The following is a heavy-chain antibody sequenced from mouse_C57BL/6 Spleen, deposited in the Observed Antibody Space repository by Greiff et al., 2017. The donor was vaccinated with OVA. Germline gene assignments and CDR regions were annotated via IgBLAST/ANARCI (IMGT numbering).Heavy chain of an antibody. J-gene: IGHJ2*01. V-gene: IGHV5-6*01. CDR1: GFTFSSYG. CDR2: ISSGGSYT. Sequence: EVKLMESGGDLVKPGGSLTLSCAASGFTFSSYGLSWVRQTPDKRLEWVATISSGGSYTYYPNSVKGRFTISRDNAKNTLYLQMSSLTSEDTAMYYCARHEDGNYPDYWGQGTTLTVSS. D-gene: IGHD2-3*01. CDR3: ARHEDGNYPDY.